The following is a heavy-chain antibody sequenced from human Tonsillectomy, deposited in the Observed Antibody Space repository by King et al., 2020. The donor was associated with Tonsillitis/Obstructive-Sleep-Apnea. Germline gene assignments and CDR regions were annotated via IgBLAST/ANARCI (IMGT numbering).Heavy chain of an antibody. V-gene: IGHV3-64*01. J-gene: IGHJ5*02. CDR2: ISSNGGST. Sequence: VQLVESGGGLVQPGGSLRLSRAASGFTFSSYAMHWVRQAPGKGLEYVSAISSNGGSTYYANSVKGRFTISRDNSKNTLYLQMGSLRAEDMAVYYCARDRGVNVKGFDPWGQGTLVTVSS. D-gene: IGHD3-10*01. CDR3: ARDRGVNVKGFDP. CDR1: GFTFSSYA.